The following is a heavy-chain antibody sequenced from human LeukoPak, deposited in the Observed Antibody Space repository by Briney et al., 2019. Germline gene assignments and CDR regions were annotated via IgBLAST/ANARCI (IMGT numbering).Heavy chain of an antibody. D-gene: IGHD3-16*02. V-gene: IGHV1-46*01. J-gene: IGHJ3*02. CDR2: INPSGGST. CDR1: GYTFTSYY. CDR3: ARPAVESRRLGELSFDAFDI. Sequence: PSASVKVSCKASGYTFTSYYMHWVRQAPGQGLEWMGIINPSGGSTSYAQKFQGRVTMTRDTSTSTVYMELSSLRSEDTAVYYCARPAVESRRLGELSFDAFDIWGQGTMVTVSS.